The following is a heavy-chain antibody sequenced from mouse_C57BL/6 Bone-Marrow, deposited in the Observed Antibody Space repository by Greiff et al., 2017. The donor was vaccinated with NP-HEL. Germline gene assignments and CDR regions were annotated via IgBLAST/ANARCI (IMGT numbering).Heavy chain of an antibody. D-gene: IGHD1-1*01. CDR2: IDPENGDT. V-gene: IGHV14-4*01. Sequence: EVQLVESGAELVRPGASVKLSCTASGFNITDDYMHWVKQRPEQGLEWIGWIDPENGDTEYASKFQGKATITADTSSNTAYLQLSSLTSEDTAVYYCRHYYGHWGQGTTLTVSS. J-gene: IGHJ2*01. CDR1: GFNITDDY. CDR3: RHYYGH.